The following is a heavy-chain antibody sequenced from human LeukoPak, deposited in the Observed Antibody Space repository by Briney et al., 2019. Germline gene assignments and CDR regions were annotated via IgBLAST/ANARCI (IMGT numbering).Heavy chain of an antibody. J-gene: IGHJ6*02. CDR2: ISAYNGNT. CDR3: ARGDSSGYSSYYYYGMDV. Sequence: ASVKVSCKASGYTFTGYYMHWVRQAPGQGLEWMGWISAYNGNTNYAQKLQGRVTMTTDTSTSTAYMELRSLRSDDTAVYYCARGDSSGYSSYYYYGMDVWGQGTTVTVSS. CDR1: GYTFTGYY. D-gene: IGHD3-22*01. V-gene: IGHV1-18*04.